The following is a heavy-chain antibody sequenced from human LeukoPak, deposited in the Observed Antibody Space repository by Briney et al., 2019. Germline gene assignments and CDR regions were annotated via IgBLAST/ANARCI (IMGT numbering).Heavy chain of an antibody. CDR3: ARQGSGYDYGSAFDI. J-gene: IGHJ3*02. Sequence: GGSLRLSCAASGFTFSSYEMNWVRQAPGKGLEWVSYISSSGSTIYYADSVKGRFTISRDNAKNSLYLQMNSLRAEDTAVYYCARQGSGYDYGSAFDIWGQGTMVTVSS. V-gene: IGHV3-48*03. CDR2: ISSSGSTI. CDR1: GFTFSSYE. D-gene: IGHD5-12*01.